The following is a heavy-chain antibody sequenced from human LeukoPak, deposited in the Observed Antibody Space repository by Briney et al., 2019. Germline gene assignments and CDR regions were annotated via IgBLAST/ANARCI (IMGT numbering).Heavy chain of an antibody. CDR2: ISGSGGST. D-gene: IGHD3-10*02. CDR1: GFTFSSSA. J-gene: IGHJ6*04. V-gene: IGHV3-23*01. Sequence: GGSLRLSCAASGFTFSSSAMSWVRQAPGKGLEWVSTISGSGGSTYYADSVKGRFTISRDNSKNTLYLQMNSLRAEDTAVYYCAELGITMIGGVWGKGTTVTISS. CDR3: AELGITMIGGV.